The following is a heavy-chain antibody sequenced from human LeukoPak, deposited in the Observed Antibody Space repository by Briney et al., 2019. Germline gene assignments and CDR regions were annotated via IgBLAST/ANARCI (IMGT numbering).Heavy chain of an antibody. J-gene: IGHJ2*01. V-gene: IGHV4-59*08. D-gene: IGHD6-6*01. Sequence: SETLSLTCTVSGGSISSYYWSWIRQPPGKGLEWIGYIYYSGSTNYNPSLKSRVTISVDTSKNQFSLKLSSVTAADTAVYYCARTAEYSTIYFDLWGRGTLVTVSS. CDR1: GGSISSYY. CDR3: ARTAEYSTIYFDL. CDR2: IYYSGST.